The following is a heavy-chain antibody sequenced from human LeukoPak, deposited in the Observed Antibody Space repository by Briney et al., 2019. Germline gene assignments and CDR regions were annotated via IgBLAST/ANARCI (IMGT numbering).Heavy chain of an antibody. D-gene: IGHD2-15*01. CDR2: ISYDGSNK. CDR3: ARDMDIVVVVAATGGWFDP. Sequence: QTGGSLRLSCAASGFTFSSYAMHWVRQAPGKGLEWVAVISYDGSNKYYADSVKGRFTISRDNPKNTLYLQMNSLRAEDTAVYYCARDMDIVVVVAATGGWFDPWGQGTLVTVSS. J-gene: IGHJ5*02. V-gene: IGHV3-30-3*01. CDR1: GFTFSSYA.